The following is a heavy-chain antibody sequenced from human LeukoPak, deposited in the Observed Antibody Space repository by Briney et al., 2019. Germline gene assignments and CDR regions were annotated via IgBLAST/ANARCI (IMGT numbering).Heavy chain of an antibody. CDR3: ATNFYSNSWSLTD. CDR2: INPNSGGT. Sequence: ASVKVSCKASGYTFTAYYMHWVRQAPGQRLEWMGWINPNSGGTNYAQKFQGRVTMTRDTSINTAYMELNRLTSDDTAVYYCATNFYSNSWSLTDWGQGTLVTVSS. D-gene: IGHD6-13*01. J-gene: IGHJ4*02. V-gene: IGHV1-2*02. CDR1: GYTFTAYY.